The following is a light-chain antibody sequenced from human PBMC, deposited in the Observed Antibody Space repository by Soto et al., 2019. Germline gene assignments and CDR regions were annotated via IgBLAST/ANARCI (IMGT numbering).Light chain of an antibody. Sequence: DIQMTQSPSTLSASVGDRVTITFRPSQTISSWLAWYQQKPGKAPKLLIYKASTLKSGVPSRFSGSGSGTDFTLTISRVEPEDFALYYCQQYGTSLWTFGQGTKVDI. CDR2: KAS. J-gene: IGKJ1*01. CDR1: QTISSW. CDR3: QQYGTSLWT. V-gene: IGKV1-5*03.